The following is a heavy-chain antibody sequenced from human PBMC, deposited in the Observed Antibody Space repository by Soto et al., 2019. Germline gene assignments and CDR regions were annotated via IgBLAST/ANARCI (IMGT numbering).Heavy chain of an antibody. CDR3: ARDMVGATSNWFDP. Sequence: ASVKVSCKASGYTFTSYGIRGVRPAPGQGLEWMGWISAYSGNTNYAQKLQGRVTMTTDTSTSTDYMELRSRRSDDTAVYYCARDMVGATSNWFDPWGQGTLVT. V-gene: IGHV1-18*01. J-gene: IGHJ5*02. CDR1: GYTFTSYG. D-gene: IGHD1-26*01. CDR2: ISAYSGNT.